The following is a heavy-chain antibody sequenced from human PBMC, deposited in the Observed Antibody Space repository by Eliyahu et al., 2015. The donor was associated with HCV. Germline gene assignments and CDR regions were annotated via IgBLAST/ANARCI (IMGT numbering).Heavy chain of an antibody. CDR3: ARPHVDTAMVPFDY. Sequence: EVQLVESGGGWVQPGGSLXLSCAXXGFPFXXYWMSWVRQAPGKGLGWVANIKQDGSEKYYVDSVKGRFTISRDNAKNSLYLQMNSLRAEDTAVYYCARPHVDTAMVPFDYWGQGTLVTVSS. CDR1: GFPFXXYW. J-gene: IGHJ4*02. D-gene: IGHD5-18*01. CDR2: IKQDGSEK. V-gene: IGHV3-7*01.